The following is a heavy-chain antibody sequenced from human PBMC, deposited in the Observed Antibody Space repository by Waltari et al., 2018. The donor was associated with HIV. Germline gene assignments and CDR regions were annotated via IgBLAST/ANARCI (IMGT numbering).Heavy chain of an antibody. CDR2: IRYDGSDK. CDR3: AKVRQWLVTPQDPPDAFDL. CDR1: GLPFSSYG. J-gene: IGHJ3*01. Sequence: QVQLVESGGGVVQPGGSLRLSCTASGLPFSSYGLHWVRRTPGRGLEWVTFIRYDGSDKYYADSVKGRFIISRDNSKNTMYLQMNSLSTDDTAVYYCAKVRQWLVTPQDPPDAFDLWGQGTMVTVSS. V-gene: IGHV3-30*02. D-gene: IGHD6-19*01.